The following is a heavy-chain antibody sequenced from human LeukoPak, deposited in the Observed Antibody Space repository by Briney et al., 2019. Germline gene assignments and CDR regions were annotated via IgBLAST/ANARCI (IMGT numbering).Heavy chain of an antibody. CDR3: ARAAVAGRGDWFDP. D-gene: IGHD6-19*01. J-gene: IGHJ5*02. CDR2: IYYSGST. V-gene: IGHV4-39*01. Sequence: SETLSLTCTVSGGSISSSSYYWGWIRQPPGKGLEWIGSIYYSGSTYHNPSLKSRVTISVDTSKNQFSLKLSSVTAADTAVYYCARAAVAGRGDWFDPWGQGTLVTVSS. CDR1: GGSISSSSYY.